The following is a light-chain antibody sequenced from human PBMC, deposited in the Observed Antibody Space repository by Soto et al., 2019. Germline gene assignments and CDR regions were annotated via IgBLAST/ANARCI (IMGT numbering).Light chain of an antibody. CDR3: QHYETYPA. Sequence: DIQMTQSPSTLSASVGDSVTIACRASQSISSWLAWYQQKPGIAPKLLISDASSLESRVPSRFSGSGSGTEFTLTISSLQPDDFATYYCQHYETYPAFGQGTKVEIK. CDR2: DAS. J-gene: IGKJ1*01. V-gene: IGKV1-5*01. CDR1: QSISSW.